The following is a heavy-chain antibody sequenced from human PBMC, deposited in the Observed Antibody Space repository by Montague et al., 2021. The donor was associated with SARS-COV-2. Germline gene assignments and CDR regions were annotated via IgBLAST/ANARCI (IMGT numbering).Heavy chain of an antibody. V-gene: IGHV3-30-3*01. J-gene: IGHJ5*02. D-gene: IGHD3-10*01. Sequence: SLRLSCAASGFTFSSYAMHWVRQAPGKGLEWVAVISYDGSNKYYXDSVKGRFTISRDNSKNTLYLQMNSLRAEDTAVYYCARSRGGSYYSWFDPWGQGTLVTVSS. CDR1: GFTFSSYA. CDR3: ARSRGGSYYSWFDP. CDR2: ISYDGSNK.